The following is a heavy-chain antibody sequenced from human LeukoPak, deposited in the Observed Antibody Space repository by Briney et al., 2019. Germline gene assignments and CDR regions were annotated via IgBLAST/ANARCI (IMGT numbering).Heavy chain of an antibody. V-gene: IGHV4-59*01. J-gene: IGHJ6*02. Sequence: PSETLSLTCTVSGGSFSRYYWSWIRQPPGKGLEWIGYIYYSGSTNYNPSLKSRVTISVDTSKNQFSLKLSSVTAADTAVYYCAREYGSGSYSNYYGVDVWGQGTTVTVSS. CDR2: IYYSGST. CDR3: AREYGSGSYSNYYGVDV. D-gene: IGHD3-10*01. CDR1: GGSFSRYY.